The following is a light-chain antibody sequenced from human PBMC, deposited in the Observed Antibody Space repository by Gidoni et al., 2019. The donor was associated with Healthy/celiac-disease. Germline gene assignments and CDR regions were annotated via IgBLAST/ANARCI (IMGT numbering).Light chain of an antibody. J-gene: IGKJ4*01. CDR2: GAS. CDR3: QQYHNWPPLT. CDR1: QGVSSN. Sequence: EIVMTQSPATLSVSPGERATLSCRASQGVSSNLAWYQQKPGQAPRLLIYGASTRATGIPARFSGSGSGTEFTLTISSLQSEDFAVYYCQQYHNWPPLTFXGXTKVXIK. V-gene: IGKV3-15*01.